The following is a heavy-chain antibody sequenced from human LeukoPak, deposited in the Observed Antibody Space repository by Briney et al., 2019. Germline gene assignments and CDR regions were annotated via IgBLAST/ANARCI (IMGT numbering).Heavy chain of an antibody. D-gene: IGHD6-19*01. CDR2: IYYSGST. CDR1: GGSFSGYS. J-gene: IGHJ4*02. CDR3: ARNGMGAGTSIAVAGSFDY. Sequence: PSETLSLTCTISGGSFSGYSWTWIRQPPGKGLEWIGYIYYSGSTNYNPSLKSRVTISVDTSKNQFSLKLSSVTAADTAVYYCARNGMGAGTSIAVAGSFDYWGQGTLVTVSS. V-gene: IGHV4-59*01.